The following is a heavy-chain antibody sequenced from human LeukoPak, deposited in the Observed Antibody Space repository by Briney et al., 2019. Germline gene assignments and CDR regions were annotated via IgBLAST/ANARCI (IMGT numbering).Heavy chain of an antibody. CDR2: ISSSGSTI. CDR1: GFTFSDYY. D-gene: IGHD4-23*01. J-gene: IGHJ2*01. Sequence: GGSLRLSCAASGFTFSDYYMSWIRQAPGKGLEWVSYISSSGSTIYYADSVKGRFTISRDNAKNSLSLQMTRLRAEDTAVYSCAREGNPYWYFDLWGRGTLVTVSS. V-gene: IGHV3-11*01. CDR3: AREGNPYWYFDL.